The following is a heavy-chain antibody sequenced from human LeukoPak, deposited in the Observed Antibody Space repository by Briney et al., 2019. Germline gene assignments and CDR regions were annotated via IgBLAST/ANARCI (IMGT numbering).Heavy chain of an antibody. D-gene: IGHD2-2*01. Sequence: ASVKVSCKASGYTFTGYYMHWVRQAPGQGLEWMGRINPNSGGANYAQYFQGRVTMTRDTSISTAYMELSRLRSDDTAVYYCARDRVGCSSSMSCLFDYWGQGTLVTVSS. CDR2: INPNSGGA. V-gene: IGHV1-2*06. J-gene: IGHJ4*02. CDR3: ARDRVGCSSSMSCLFDY. CDR1: GYTFTGYY.